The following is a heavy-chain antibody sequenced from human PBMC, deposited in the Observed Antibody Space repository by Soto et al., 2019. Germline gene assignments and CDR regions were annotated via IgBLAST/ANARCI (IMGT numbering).Heavy chain of an antibody. CDR2: ISGSGIST. J-gene: IGHJ4*02. Sequence: EGQLLESGGGLVRPGGSLRLSCAASGFTFSSYAMTWVRQAPGKGLEWVSSISGSGISTYYADSVKGRFTISRDNSKNTLYLQMNSLRAEDAAVYYCAKSAGSNAYYPNDYWGQGTLVTVSS. CDR1: GFTFSSYA. V-gene: IGHV3-23*01. D-gene: IGHD3-16*01. CDR3: AKSAGSNAYYPNDY.